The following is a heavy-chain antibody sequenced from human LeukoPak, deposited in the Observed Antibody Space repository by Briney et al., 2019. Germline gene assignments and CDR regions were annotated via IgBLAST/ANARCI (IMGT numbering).Heavy chain of an antibody. CDR3: AHTRGYNYGYDFHY. Sequence: SGPTLVNPTQTLTLTCTFSGFSLSTSGVGVGWARHPPGKALEWLALIYWNDDKRYSPSLKSRLTITKDTPKNQLTLTFTNMHPVDAATYHCAHTRGYNYGYDFHYWGQGTLVTVSS. J-gene: IGHJ4*02. D-gene: IGHD5-18*01. V-gene: IGHV2-5*01. CDR1: GFSLSTSGVG. CDR2: IYWNDDK.